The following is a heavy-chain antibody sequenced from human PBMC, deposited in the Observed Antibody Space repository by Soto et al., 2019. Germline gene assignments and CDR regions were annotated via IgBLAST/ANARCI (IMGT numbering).Heavy chain of an antibody. J-gene: IGHJ6*02. D-gene: IGHD2-2*02. V-gene: IGHV4-34*01. CDR3: ASVTRTCISTSCYRYYYGMDV. CDR2: INHSGST. Sequence: SETLSLTCAVYCGSFSGYYWSWIRQPPGKGLEWIGEINHSGSTNYNPSLKSRVTISVDTSKNQFSLKLSSVTAADTAVYYCASVTRTCISTSCYRYYYGMDVWGQGTTVTVSS. CDR1: CGSFSGYY.